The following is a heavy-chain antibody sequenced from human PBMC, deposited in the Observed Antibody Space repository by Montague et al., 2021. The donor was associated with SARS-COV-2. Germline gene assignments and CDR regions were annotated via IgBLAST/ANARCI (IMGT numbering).Heavy chain of an antibody. CDR2: IYDGGAV. J-gene: IGHJ3*02. V-gene: IGHV4-59*01. Sequence: SETLSLTCTVSGGSITGYYWSWLRRSPGKGLEWIAYIYDGGAVNXNPSLVSRVTISTDTSKNQLSLKANSVTAADTAVYYCVRDHPYGGPRGAYDIWGQGTVVTVSS. CDR1: GGSITGYY. D-gene: IGHD4-23*01. CDR3: VRDHPYGGPRGAYDI.